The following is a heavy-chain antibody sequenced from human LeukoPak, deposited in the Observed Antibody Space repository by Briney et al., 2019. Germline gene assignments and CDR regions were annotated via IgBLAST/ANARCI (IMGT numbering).Heavy chain of an antibody. D-gene: IGHD3-22*01. J-gene: IGHJ3*02. V-gene: IGHV3-48*03. Sequence: GGSLRLSCAASGFTFSSYEMNWVRQAPGKGLEWVSYISSSGSTIYYAASVKGRFTISRDNAKNSLYLQMNSLRAEDTAVYYCARVIYDSSGYYYNAFDIWGQGTMVTVSS. CDR3: ARVIYDSSGYYYNAFDI. CDR2: ISSSGSTI. CDR1: GFTFSSYE.